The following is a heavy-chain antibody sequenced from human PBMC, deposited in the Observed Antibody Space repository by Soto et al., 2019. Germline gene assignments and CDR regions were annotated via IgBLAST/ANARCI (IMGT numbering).Heavy chain of an antibody. Sequence: PXDSLRVSCQCSGYSFTSYWVGLVLQMPGKGLEWMGIIYPGDSDTRYSPSFQGQVTISADKSISTAYLQWSSLKASDTAMYYCARQHDYYGMDVWGQGTTVTVSS. J-gene: IGHJ6*02. CDR2: IYPGDSDT. V-gene: IGHV5-51*01. CDR3: ARQHDYYGMDV. CDR1: GYSFTSYW.